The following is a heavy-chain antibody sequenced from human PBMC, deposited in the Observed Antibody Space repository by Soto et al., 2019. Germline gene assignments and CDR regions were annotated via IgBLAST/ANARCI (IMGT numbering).Heavy chain of an antibody. CDR3: ATGLSEYCGGDCYAFDY. V-gene: IGHV4-4*07. CDR2: IYTSGST. J-gene: IGHJ4*02. CDR1: GGSISSYY. Sequence: PSETLSLTCTVSGGSISSYYWSWIRQPAGKGLEWIGRIYTSGSTNYNPSLKSRVTMSVDTSKNQFSLKLSSVTAADTAVYYCATGLSEYCGGDCYAFDYWGQGTLVTVSS. D-gene: IGHD2-21*02.